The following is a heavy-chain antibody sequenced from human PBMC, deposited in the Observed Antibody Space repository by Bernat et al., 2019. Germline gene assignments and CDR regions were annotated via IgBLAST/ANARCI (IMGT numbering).Heavy chain of an antibody. D-gene: IGHD1-26*01. Sequence: QVQLVESGGGGVQPGRSLRLSCAASGFTFSSYGMHWVRQAPGKGLEWVAVISYDGSNKYYADSVKGRFTISRDNSKNTLYLQMNSLRAEDTAVYYCAKDWWELAGYFDYWGQGTLVTVSS. V-gene: IGHV3-30*18. CDR1: GFTFSSYG. J-gene: IGHJ4*02. CDR2: ISYDGSNK. CDR3: AKDWWELAGYFDY.